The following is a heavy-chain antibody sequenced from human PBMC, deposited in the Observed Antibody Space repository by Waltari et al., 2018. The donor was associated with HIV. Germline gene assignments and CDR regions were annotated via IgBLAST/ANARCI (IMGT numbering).Heavy chain of an antibody. CDR1: GGSFCGYY. V-gene: IGHV4-34*01. CDR2: INHSGST. J-gene: IGHJ4*02. D-gene: IGHD2-2*01. Sequence: QVQLQQWGAGLLKPSETLSLTCAVYGGSFCGYYWSWIRQPPGKGLEWIGEINHSGSTNNSPHLRSRVTRSVDTSKDRFSLDLGSVAAADTAVYYCARSRPAPTRSTSGLDYWGQGTLVTVSS. CDR3: ARSRPAPTRSTSGLDY.